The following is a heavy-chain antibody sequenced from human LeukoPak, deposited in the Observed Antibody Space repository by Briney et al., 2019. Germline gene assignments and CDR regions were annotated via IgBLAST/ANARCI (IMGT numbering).Heavy chain of an antibody. Sequence: GGSLRLSCAASGFTLSSYAMSWVRQGPGKGLEWVSAISVSGNTYHADSVKGRFTISRDSSKNTLYLQMNSLRAEDTAVYYCAKDFYYYGSGSYYFWGQGTLVTVSS. V-gene: IGHV3-23*01. CDR3: AKDFYYYGSGSYYF. J-gene: IGHJ4*02. CDR2: ISVSGNT. D-gene: IGHD3-10*01. CDR1: GFTLSSYA.